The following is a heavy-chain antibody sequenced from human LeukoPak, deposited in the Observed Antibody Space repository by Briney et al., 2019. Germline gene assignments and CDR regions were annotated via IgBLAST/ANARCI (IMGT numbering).Heavy chain of an antibody. V-gene: IGHV3-23*01. J-gene: IGHJ4*02. CDR1: GFTFSSYA. CDR3: AKDRPHPSVKPTNFDY. D-gene: IGHD2-8*01. CDR2: ISGSGGST. Sequence: QPGGSLRLSCAASGFTFSSYAMSWVRQAPGKGLEWVSAISGSGGSTYYTDAVKGRFTVSRDNSKNTLYLQMNSLRAEDTAVYYCAKDRPHPSVKPTNFDYWGQGTLVTVSS.